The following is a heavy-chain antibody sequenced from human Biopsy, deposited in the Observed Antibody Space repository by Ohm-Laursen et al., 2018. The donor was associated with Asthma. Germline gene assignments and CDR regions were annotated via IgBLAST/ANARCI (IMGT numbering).Heavy chain of an antibody. CDR3: VRHQYSSSWSTFDY. CDR2: MYHSGSP. Sequence: SDTLSLTCTVSGCSITSSSYYWGWIRKPPGKGMEWIGSMYHSGSPYYHPSLKSQPTISVDTSKNQLSLKMSSVTAADTAVYFCVRHQYSSSWSTFDYWGQGALVTVSS. J-gene: IGHJ4*02. CDR1: GCSITSSSYY. D-gene: IGHD3-22*01. V-gene: IGHV4-39*01.